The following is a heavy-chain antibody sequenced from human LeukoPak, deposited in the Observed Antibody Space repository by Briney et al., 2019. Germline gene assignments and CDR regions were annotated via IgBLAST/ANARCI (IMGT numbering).Heavy chain of an antibody. V-gene: IGHV3-48*03. Sequence: GGSLRLSCAASGFTFSSYEMNWVRQAPGKGLGWVSYISSSGSTIYYADSVKGRFTISRDNAKNSLYLQMNSLRAEDTAVYYCARVYCSGGSCYSYAFDIWGQGTMVTVSS. J-gene: IGHJ3*02. CDR3: ARVYCSGGSCYSYAFDI. CDR2: ISSSGSTI. D-gene: IGHD2-15*01. CDR1: GFTFSSYE.